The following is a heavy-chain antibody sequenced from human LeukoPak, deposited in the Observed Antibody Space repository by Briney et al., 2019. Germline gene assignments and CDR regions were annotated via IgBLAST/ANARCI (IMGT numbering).Heavy chain of an antibody. CDR2: INPNSGGT. CDR3: ARNYNDSRQNYFDY. Sequence: GASVKVSCKASGYTFTGYYMHWVRQAPGQGLEWMGRINPNSGGTNYAQKFQGRVTMTRDTSISTAYMELSRLRSDDTAVYYCARNYNDSRQNYFDYWGQGTLVTVSS. CDR1: GYTFTGYY. V-gene: IGHV1-2*06. D-gene: IGHD3-22*01. J-gene: IGHJ4*02.